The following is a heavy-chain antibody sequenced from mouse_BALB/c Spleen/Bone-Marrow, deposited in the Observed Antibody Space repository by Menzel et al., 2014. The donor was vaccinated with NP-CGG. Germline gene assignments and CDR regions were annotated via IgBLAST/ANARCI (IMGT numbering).Heavy chain of an antibody. CDR2: INNNGGST. J-gene: IGHJ1*01. CDR3: ARVYGWYFDV. D-gene: IGHD1-1*01. V-gene: IGHV5-6-3*01. Sequence: EVMLVESGGGLVQPGGSLKLSCVASGFTFSSYGMSWVRQTPDKRLELVATINNNGGSTYYPDSVKGQFTISRDNAKNTLYLQMSSLKSEDTAMYYCARVYGWYFDVWGAGTTDTVSS. CDR1: GFTFSSYG.